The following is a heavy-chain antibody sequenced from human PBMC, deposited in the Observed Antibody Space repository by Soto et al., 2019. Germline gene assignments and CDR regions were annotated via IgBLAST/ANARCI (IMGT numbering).Heavy chain of an antibody. CDR2: ISAYNGNT. J-gene: IGHJ4*02. Sequence: ASVKVSCKASGYTFTSYGISWVRQAPGQGLEWMGWISAYNGNTNYAQKLQGRVTMTTDTSTSTAYMELRSLRAEDTAVYYCARISRDSSGSAFDYWGQGTLVTVSS. CDR3: ARISRDSSGSAFDY. D-gene: IGHD3-22*01. CDR1: GYTFTSYG. V-gene: IGHV1-18*01.